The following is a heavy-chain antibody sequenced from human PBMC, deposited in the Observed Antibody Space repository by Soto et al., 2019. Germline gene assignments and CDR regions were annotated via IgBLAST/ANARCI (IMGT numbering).Heavy chain of an antibody. Sequence: ASLKVACKAAGYTLTRDGIGWVRQAPGQGLEWMGWISAYNGNTNYAQKLQGRVTMTTDTSTSTAYMELRSLRSDDTAVYYCAMRGGYSSSWYAPHFDYWGQRPLVTVSS. CDR1: GYTLTRDG. D-gene: IGHD6-13*01. V-gene: IGHV1-18*04. CDR2: ISAYNGNT. J-gene: IGHJ4*02. CDR3: AMRGGYSSSWYAPHFDY.